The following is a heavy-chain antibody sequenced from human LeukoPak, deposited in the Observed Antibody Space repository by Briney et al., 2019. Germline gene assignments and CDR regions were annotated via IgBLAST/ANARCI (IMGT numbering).Heavy chain of an antibody. V-gene: IGHV4-34*01. CDR3: ARYYYGSGHY. CDR1: GGSFSGYY. J-gene: IGHJ4*02. Sequence: SETLSLTCAVYGGSFSGYYWSWIRQPPGKGLEWIGEINHSGSANYNPSLKSRVTISVDTSKNQFSLKLSSVTAADTAVYYCARYYYGSGHYWGQGTLVTVSS. CDR2: INHSGSA. D-gene: IGHD3-10*01.